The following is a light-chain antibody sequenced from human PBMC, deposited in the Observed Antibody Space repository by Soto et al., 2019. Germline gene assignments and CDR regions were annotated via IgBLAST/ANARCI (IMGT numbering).Light chain of an antibody. J-gene: IGLJ1*01. Sequence: QSALTQPASVSGSPGQSITISCTGTSSDVGGYNYVSWYQQHPGKAPKLMIYEVSNRPSGLSNRFSGSKSGNTASLTISGLQAEDEADYYCSSYTSSSIDDVFGTGTKVTVL. CDR3: SSYTSSSIDDV. V-gene: IGLV2-14*01. CDR1: SSDVGGYNY. CDR2: EVS.